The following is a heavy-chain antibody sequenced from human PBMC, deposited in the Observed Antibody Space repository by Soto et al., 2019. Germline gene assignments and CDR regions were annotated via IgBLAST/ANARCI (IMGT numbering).Heavy chain of an antibody. CDR2: ISSSSSYI. CDR1: GFTFSSYS. Sequence: GSLRLSCAASGFTFSSYSMNWVRQAPGKGLEWVSSISSSSSYIYYADSVKGRFTISRDNAKNSLYLQMNSLRAEDTAVYYCARVYYYDSSGSGAFDIWGQGTMVTVSS. CDR3: ARVYYYDSSGSGAFDI. D-gene: IGHD3-22*01. J-gene: IGHJ3*02. V-gene: IGHV3-21*01.